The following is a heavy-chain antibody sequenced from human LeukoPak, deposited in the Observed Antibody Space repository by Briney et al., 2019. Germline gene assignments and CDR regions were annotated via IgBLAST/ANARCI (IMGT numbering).Heavy chain of an antibody. J-gene: IGHJ4*02. Sequence: GGSLRLSCAASGFTFDTYWMTWVRQAPGKGLEWVSSISSSSSYIYYADSVKGRFTISRDNAKNSLYLQMNTLRAEDTAVYYCARVGSSGSYNEDYWGQGTLVTVSS. CDR3: ARVGSSGSYNEDY. CDR2: ISSSSSYI. D-gene: IGHD1-26*01. CDR1: GFTFDTYW. V-gene: IGHV3-21*01.